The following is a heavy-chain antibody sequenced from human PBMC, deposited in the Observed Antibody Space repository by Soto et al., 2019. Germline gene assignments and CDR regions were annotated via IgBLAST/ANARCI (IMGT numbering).Heavy chain of an antibody. Sequence: QVHLLESGGGVVQPGRSLRLSCADSGFTFTDYGMHWVRQAPGKGLEWVAVISYDGSNKNYADSVKGRFTISRDNSKNTLYLQMNSLRAEDTAVYYCAKDTYYHDSSGYYVFDYWGQGTLVTVSS. CDR1: GFTFTDYG. J-gene: IGHJ4*02. V-gene: IGHV3-30*18. CDR2: ISYDGSNK. D-gene: IGHD3-22*01. CDR3: AKDTYYHDSSGYYVFDY.